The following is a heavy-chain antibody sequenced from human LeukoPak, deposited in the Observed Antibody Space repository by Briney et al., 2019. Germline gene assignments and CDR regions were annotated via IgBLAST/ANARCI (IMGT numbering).Heavy chain of an antibody. CDR2: ISGSGSRT. CDR1: GFTFSSRG. V-gene: IGHV3-23*01. J-gene: IGHJ4*02. CDR3: ANWATSSDWKGPFDY. D-gene: IGHD6-19*01. Sequence: GGCLRLSCVVSGFTFSSRGMNWVRHAPGKGRGWVSGISGSGSRTDYADSVKGRFTISRDNSKSTMYLQMNSLRAEDTAVYYCANWATSSDWKGPFDYWGQGTLVIVSS.